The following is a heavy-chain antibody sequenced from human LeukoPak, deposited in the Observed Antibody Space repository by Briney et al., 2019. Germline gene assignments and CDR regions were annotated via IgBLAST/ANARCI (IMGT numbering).Heavy chain of an antibody. V-gene: IGHV6-1*01. D-gene: IGHD6-19*01. CDR1: GDSVSSNSAA. CDR3: AREAGTHKNLFIAVAGTSDYGMDV. CDR2: TYYRSKWYN. Sequence: SQTLSLTCAISGDSVSSNSAAWNWIRQSPSRGLEWLGRTYYRSKWYNDYAVSVKSRITINPDTSKNQFSLQLNSVTPEDTAVYYCAREAGTHKNLFIAVAGTSDYGMDVWGQGTTVTVSS. J-gene: IGHJ6*02.